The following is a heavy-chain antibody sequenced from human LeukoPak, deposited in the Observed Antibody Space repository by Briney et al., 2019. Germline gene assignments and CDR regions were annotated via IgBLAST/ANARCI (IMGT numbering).Heavy chain of an antibody. CDR2: IWYDGTNK. D-gene: IGHD6-25*01. V-gene: IGHV3-33*01. CDR1: GFTFSTYA. CDR3: ARDDRRLPDY. J-gene: IGHJ4*02. Sequence: GGSLRLSCAASGFTFSTYAMHWVRQAPGKGLQWVALIWYDGTNKYYADSVKGRFTISRDNSNNTLFLQMNSLRAEDTAVYYCARDDRRLPDYWGQGALLTVSS.